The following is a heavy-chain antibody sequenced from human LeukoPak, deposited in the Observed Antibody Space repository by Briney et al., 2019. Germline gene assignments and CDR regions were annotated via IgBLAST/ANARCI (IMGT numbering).Heavy chain of an antibody. V-gene: IGHV5-51*01. Sequence: GESLKISCKGSGYSFTSYWIGWVRQMPGEGLEWMGIIYPGDSDTRYSPSFQGQVTISADKSISTAYLEWSSLKASDTAMYYCARRAYYYDSSGSDLGAFDIWGQGTMVTVSS. D-gene: IGHD3-22*01. CDR3: ARRAYYYDSSGSDLGAFDI. CDR1: GYSFTSYW. J-gene: IGHJ3*02. CDR2: IYPGDSDT.